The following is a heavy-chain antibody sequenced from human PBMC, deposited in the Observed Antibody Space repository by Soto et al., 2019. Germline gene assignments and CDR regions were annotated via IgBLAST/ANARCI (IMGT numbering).Heavy chain of an antibody. J-gene: IGHJ6*02. Sequence: HPGGSLRLSCAASGFTFSSYGMHWVRQAPGKGLEWVAVISYDGSNKYYADSVKGRFTISRDNSKNTLYLQMNSLRAEDTAVYYCAKILKDHSSYYDSSGYYLGYYYYYGMDVWGQGTTVTVSS. CDR1: GFTFSSYG. D-gene: IGHD3-22*01. V-gene: IGHV3-30*18. CDR2: ISYDGSNK. CDR3: AKILKDHSSYYDSSGYYLGYYYYYGMDV.